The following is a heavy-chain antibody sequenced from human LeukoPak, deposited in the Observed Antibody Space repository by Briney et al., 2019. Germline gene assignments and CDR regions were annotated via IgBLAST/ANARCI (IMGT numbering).Heavy chain of an antibody. D-gene: IGHD6-13*01. Sequence: GGSLSLSCAASGFTFSDHAMIWLRQAPGKGLEWVAGISARGDSTYYPDSVKGRFTISRGWSRNTLYLQMNSLRVEDTAVYYCARVPRFGSSWSEHWGQRTLLTVSS. CDR2: ISARGDST. V-gene: IGHV3-23*01. CDR1: GFTFSDHA. J-gene: IGHJ1*01. CDR3: ARVPRFGSSWSEH.